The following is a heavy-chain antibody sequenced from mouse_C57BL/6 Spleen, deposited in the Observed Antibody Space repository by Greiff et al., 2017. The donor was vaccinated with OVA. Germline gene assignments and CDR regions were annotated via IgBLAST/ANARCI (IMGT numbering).Heavy chain of an antibody. CDR3: ARCDYDWYFDV. J-gene: IGHJ1*03. D-gene: IGHD2-4*01. Sequence: EVQLQQSGPELVKPGASVKISCKASGYTFTDYYMNWVKQSHGKSLEWIGDINPNNGGTSYNQKFKGKATLTVDKSSSTAYMELRSLTSEDSAVYYCARCDYDWYFDVWGTGTTVTVSS. CDR1: GYTFTDYY. CDR2: INPNNGGT. V-gene: IGHV1-26*01.